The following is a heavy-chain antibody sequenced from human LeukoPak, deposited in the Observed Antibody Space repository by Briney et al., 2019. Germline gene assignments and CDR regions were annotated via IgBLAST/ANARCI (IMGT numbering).Heavy chain of an antibody. J-gene: IGHJ4*02. V-gene: IGHV3-23*01. CDR2: IDRGVGRT. Sequence: GGSLRLSCAASGFTFPRYDMSWVRQAPGKGLECVSAIDRGVGRTYYADSVKGRFTISRDNSRYTLYLQMTNLRVDDTAVYYCLKKGQADDFGNPDWGQGALVTVS. CDR3: LKKGQADDFGNPD. D-gene: IGHD4-17*01. CDR1: GFTFPRYD.